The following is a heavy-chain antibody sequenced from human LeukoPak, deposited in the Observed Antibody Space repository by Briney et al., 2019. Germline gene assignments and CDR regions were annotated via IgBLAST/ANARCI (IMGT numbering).Heavy chain of an antibody. CDR3: ASKVKYYDILTGPLS. CDR1: GFTFSSYS. J-gene: IGHJ4*02. CDR2: ISSSSSYI. Sequence: PGGSLRLSCAASGFTFSSYSMNWVRQAPGKGLEWVSSISSSSSYIYYADSVKGRFTISRDNAKNSLYLQMNSLRAEDTAVCYCASKVKYYDILTGPLSWGQGTLVTVSS. V-gene: IGHV3-21*01. D-gene: IGHD3-9*01.